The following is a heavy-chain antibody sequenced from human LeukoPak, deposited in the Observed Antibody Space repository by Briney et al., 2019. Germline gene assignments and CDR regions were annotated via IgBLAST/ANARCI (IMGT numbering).Heavy chain of an antibody. CDR2: MNPNSGNT. V-gene: IGHV1-8*01. D-gene: IGHD6-19*01. CDR1: GYTFTSYD. CDR3: AKKLRRIAVAGGRADHYYGMDV. J-gene: IGHJ6*02. Sequence: ASVKVSCKASGYTFTSYDINWVRQATGQGLEWMGWMNPNSGNTGYAQKFQGRVTMTRNTSISTAYMELSSLRSEDTAVYYCAKKLRRIAVAGGRADHYYGMDVWGQGTTVTVSS.